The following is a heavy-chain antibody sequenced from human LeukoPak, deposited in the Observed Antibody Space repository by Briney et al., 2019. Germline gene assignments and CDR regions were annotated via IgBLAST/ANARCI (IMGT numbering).Heavy chain of an antibody. D-gene: IGHD3-16*01. V-gene: IGHV4-4*07. CDR3: ARENWGFFDY. CDR1: GGSFSNYY. CDR2: IYADGRT. J-gene: IGHJ4*02. Sequence: PSETLSLTCALSGGSFSNYYWSWIRRPAGKGLEWIGRIYADGRTDYSPSLKSRVTVSADTSKNHFSLRLNSVTAADTAVYYCARENWGFFDYWGQGTLVTVSS.